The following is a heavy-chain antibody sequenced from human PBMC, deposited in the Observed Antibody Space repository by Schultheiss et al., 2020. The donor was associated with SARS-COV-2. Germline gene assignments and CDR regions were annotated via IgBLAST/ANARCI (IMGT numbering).Heavy chain of an antibody. D-gene: IGHD6-25*01. Sequence: GGSLRLSCKGSGYRFTSYWIVWVRQIAGKGLEWVGRIDPSNSRVDYSPSFQGHVTISSDKSITTAYLQWTSLKASDSAVYFCARLRGGEYDSWGQGTLVTVSS. CDR2: IDPSNSRV. J-gene: IGHJ4*02. CDR3: ARLRGGEYDS. CDR1: GYRFTSYW. V-gene: IGHV5-10-1*01.